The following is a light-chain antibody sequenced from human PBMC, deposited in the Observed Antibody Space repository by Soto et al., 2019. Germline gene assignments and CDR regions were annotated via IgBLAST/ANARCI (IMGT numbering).Light chain of an antibody. CDR1: SSDVGYYNY. J-gene: IGLJ2*01. V-gene: IGLV2-14*01. CDR2: DVS. Sequence: QSALTQPASVSGSPGQSITISCTGTSSDVGYYNYVSWFQQYPGKVPKLMIYDVSNRPSGVSNRFSGSKSGNTASLTISGLQAEDEAEYYCSSYTRNKTLVVFGGGTKVTVL. CDR3: SSYTRNKTLVV.